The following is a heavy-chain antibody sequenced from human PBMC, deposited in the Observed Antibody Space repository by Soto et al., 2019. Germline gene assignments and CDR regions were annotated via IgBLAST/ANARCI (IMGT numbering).Heavy chain of an antibody. V-gene: IGHV3-30*18. CDR3: AKDRDSSGWYDRYFQH. Sequence: QVQLVESGGGVVQPGRSLRLSCAASGFTFSSYAMNWVRQAPGKGLEWVAVISYDGSNKYYADSLKGRFTISRDNSKNTLYLQMNSLRAEDTAVYYCAKDRDSSGWYDRYFQHWGQGTLVTVSS. CDR2: ISYDGSNK. D-gene: IGHD6-19*01. CDR1: GFTFSSYA. J-gene: IGHJ1*01.